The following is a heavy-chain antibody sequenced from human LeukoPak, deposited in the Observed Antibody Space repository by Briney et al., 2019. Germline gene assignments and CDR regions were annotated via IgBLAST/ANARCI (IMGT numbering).Heavy chain of an antibody. J-gene: IGHJ4*02. CDR1: GGSFSGYY. D-gene: IGHD3-9*01. CDR2: INHSGST. V-gene: IGHV4-34*01. Sequence: WETLSLTCAVYGGSFSGYYWSWIRQPPGKGLEWIGEINHSGSTNYNPSLKSRVTISVDTSKNQFSLKLSSVTAADTAVYYCARDTYYDILTGYFFDYWGQGTLVTGSS. CDR3: ARDTYYDILTGYFFDY.